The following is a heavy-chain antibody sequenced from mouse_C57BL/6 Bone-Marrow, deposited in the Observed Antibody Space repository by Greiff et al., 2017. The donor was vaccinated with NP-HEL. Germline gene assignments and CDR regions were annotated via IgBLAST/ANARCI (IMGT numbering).Heavy chain of an antibody. V-gene: IGHV1-15*01. CDR1: GYTFTDYE. CDR2: IDPETGGT. Sequence: QVQLQQSGAELVRPGASVTLSCKASGYTFTDYEMHWVKQTPVHGLEWIGAIDPETGGTAYNQKFKGKAILTADKSSSTADRELRSLTAEDSAVYYCTRRDDDDVDWYFDVWGTGTTVTVSS. CDR3: TRRDDDDVDWYFDV. D-gene: IGHD2-4*01. J-gene: IGHJ1*03.